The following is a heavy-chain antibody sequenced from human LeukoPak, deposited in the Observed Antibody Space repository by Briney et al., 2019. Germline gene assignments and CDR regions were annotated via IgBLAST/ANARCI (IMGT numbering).Heavy chain of an antibody. CDR1: GFTFSSYA. D-gene: IGHD3-22*01. Sequence: GGSLRLSCAASGFTFSSYAMSWVRQAPGKWLEWVSAIRGIVGSTYYADSVKGRFTISRDNSKNTLYLQMNSLRAEDTAVYYCAKSSADYYDSSGYPDYWGQGTLVTVSS. CDR3: AKSSADYYDSSGYPDY. J-gene: IGHJ4*02. V-gene: IGHV3-23*01. CDR2: IRGIVGST.